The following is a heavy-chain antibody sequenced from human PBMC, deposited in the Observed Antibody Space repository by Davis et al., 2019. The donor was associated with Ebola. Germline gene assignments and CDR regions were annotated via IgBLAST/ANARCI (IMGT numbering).Heavy chain of an antibody. J-gene: IGHJ4*02. V-gene: IGHV3-7*01. Sequence: GESLKISCAASGFTFSSYWMTWVRQGPGKGLEWVANIKEDGSEKYYMDSVKGRFTISRDNAKNSLYLQMNSPRAEDTAVYYCARISEDSGSYYRAFHYWGQGTLVTVSS. CDR3: ARISEDSGSYYRAFHY. CDR1: GFTFSSYW. D-gene: IGHD3-10*01. CDR2: IKEDGSEK.